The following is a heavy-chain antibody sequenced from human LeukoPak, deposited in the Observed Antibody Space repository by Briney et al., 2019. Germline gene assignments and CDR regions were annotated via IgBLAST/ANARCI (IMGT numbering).Heavy chain of an antibody. CDR2: INPSGGST. CDR1: GYTFTSYY. D-gene: IGHD3-3*01. Sequence: ASVKVSCKASGYTFTSYYMHWVRQAPGQGLEWMGIINPSGGSTSYAQKFQGRVTITRDTSTSTVYMELSSLRSEDTAVYYCARGGSSIRFLEWLLNYWGQGTLVTVSS. V-gene: IGHV1-46*01. CDR3: ARGGSSIRFLEWLLNY. J-gene: IGHJ4*02.